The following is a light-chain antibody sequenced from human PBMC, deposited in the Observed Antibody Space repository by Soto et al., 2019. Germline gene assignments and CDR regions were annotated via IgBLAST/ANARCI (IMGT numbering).Light chain of an antibody. CDR3: QQYDQLPIT. CDR1: QDISKY. J-gene: IGKJ4*01. V-gene: IGKV1-33*01. CDR2: DVF. Sequence: DIQMTQSASSLPASGGDTVTISCQASQDISKYLNWFQQKPGKAPKLLIYDVFNVETGVPSRFSGRGSGTDFTLIISNLQPEDFATYYCQQYDQLPITFGGGTKVDI.